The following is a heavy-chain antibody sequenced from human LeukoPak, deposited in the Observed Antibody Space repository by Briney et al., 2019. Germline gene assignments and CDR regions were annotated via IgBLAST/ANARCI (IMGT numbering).Heavy chain of an antibody. V-gene: IGHV3-23*01. J-gene: IGHJ4*02. CDR1: GFTFSSYA. Sequence: GGSLRPSCAASGFTFSSYAMSWVRQAPGKGLEWVSAISGSGGSTYYADSVKGRFTISRDNSKNTLYLQMNSLRAEDTAVYYCAKVVPVVDYDSSGYLHFDYWGQGTLVTVSS. CDR3: AKVVPVVDYDSSGYLHFDY. CDR2: ISGSGGST. D-gene: IGHD3-22*01.